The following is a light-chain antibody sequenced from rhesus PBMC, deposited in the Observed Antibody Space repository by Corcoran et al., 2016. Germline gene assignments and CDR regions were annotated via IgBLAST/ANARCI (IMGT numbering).Light chain of an antibody. Sequence: DIQMTQSPSSLSASVGDTVTITCRASQSISSWLDWYQQKPGKAPKLLFYKASSLQSGVPSRFSGSGSGTDVTLTIRSLQPEDFATYYCLQYSSSPLTFGGGTKVEIK. J-gene: IGKJ4*01. CDR3: LQYSSSPLT. V-gene: IGKV1-22*01. CDR1: QSISSW. CDR2: KAS.